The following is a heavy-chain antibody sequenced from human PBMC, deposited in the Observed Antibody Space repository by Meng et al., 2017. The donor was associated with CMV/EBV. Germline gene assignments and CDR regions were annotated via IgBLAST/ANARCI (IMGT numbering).Heavy chain of an antibody. Sequence: GESLKISCAASGFIFIDYAMTWVRQAPGKGLEWVSSISSSSSYIYYADSVKGRFTISRDNAKNSLYLQMNSLRAEDTAVYYCARAPGSYYDYWGQGTLVTVSS. D-gene: IGHD1-26*01. J-gene: IGHJ4*02. V-gene: IGHV3-21*01. CDR3: ARAPGSYYDY. CDR2: ISSSSSYI. CDR1: GFIFIDYA.